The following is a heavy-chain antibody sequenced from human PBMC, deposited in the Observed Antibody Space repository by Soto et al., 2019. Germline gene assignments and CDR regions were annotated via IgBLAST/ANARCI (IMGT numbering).Heavy chain of an antibody. CDR2: INPSGGST. D-gene: IGHD5-18*01. V-gene: IGHV1-46*01. CDR1: GYTFTSYY. CDR3: AVPRGYSYGPTGYYFDY. J-gene: IGHJ4*02. Sequence: QVQLVQSGAEVKKPGASVKVSCKASGYTFTSYYMHWVRQAPGQGLEWMGIINPSGGSTSYAQKFQGRVTMTRDTSTSTVYMELSRLRSEDTAVYYCAVPRGYSYGPTGYYFDYWGQGTLVTVSS.